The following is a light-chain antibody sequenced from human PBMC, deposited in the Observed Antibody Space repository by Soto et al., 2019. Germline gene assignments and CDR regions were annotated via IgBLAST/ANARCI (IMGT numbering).Light chain of an antibody. CDR3: QQFNNYLRT. J-gene: IGKJ1*01. V-gene: IGKV1D-13*01. CDR1: QGISSA. Sequence: AIQLTQSPSSLPASVGDRVTITCRASQGISSALAWYQQKPGKAPKLLIYDASSLESGVPSRFSGSGSGTDFTLTISSLQPEDFATYYCQQFNNYLRTFGQGTKVEIK. CDR2: DAS.